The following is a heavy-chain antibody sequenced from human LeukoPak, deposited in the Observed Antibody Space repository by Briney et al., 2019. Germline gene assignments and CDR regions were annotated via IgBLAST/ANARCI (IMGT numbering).Heavy chain of an antibody. D-gene: IGHD3-16*01. Sequence: GGSLTLSLSPSGFTYSSYRMMCRRQAPGKGLEWVSSISSSGSYIYYADSVKGRFTFSRDNAKNSLYLQMYSLRAEDTAVYYCARSQSGLVLDVWGQGTLVTVSS. CDR2: ISSSGSYI. CDR3: ARSQSGLVLDV. J-gene: IGHJ4*01. V-gene: IGHV3-21*01. CDR1: GFTYSSYR.